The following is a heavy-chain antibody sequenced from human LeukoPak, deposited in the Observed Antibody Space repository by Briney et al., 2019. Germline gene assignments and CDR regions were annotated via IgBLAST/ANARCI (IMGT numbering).Heavy chain of an antibody. CDR3: TRAGWELRGFDY. Sequence: GGSLRLSCTASGFTFGDYAMSWVRQAPGKGLEWVGFIRSKAYGGTTEYAASVKGRFTISRDDSKSIAYLQMNSLKTEDTAVYYCTRAGWELRGFDYWGQGTLVTVS. CDR1: GFTFGDYA. D-gene: IGHD1-26*01. V-gene: IGHV3-49*04. CDR2: IRSKAYGGTT. J-gene: IGHJ4*02.